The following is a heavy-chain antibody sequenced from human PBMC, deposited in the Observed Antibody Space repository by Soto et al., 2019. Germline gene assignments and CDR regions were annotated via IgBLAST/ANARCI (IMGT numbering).Heavy chain of an antibody. CDR2: ISSSSSYI. CDR1: GFTFSSYS. D-gene: IGHD3-10*01. Sequence: GGSLRLSCAASGFTFSSYSMNWVRRAPGKGLEWVSSISSSSSYIYYADSVKGRFTISRDNAKNSLYLQMNSLRAEDTAVYYCARGGSGSIRDNYFDYWGQGTLVTVSS. V-gene: IGHV3-21*01. J-gene: IGHJ4*02. CDR3: ARGGSGSIRDNYFDY.